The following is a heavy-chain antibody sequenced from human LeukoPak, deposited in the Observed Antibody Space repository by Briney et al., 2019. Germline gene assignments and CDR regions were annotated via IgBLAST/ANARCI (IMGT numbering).Heavy chain of an antibody. J-gene: IGHJ4*02. CDR1: GFTFSTYN. V-gene: IGHV3-48*02. CDR2: ISTSSTTR. Sequence: GGSLRLSCAASGFTFSTYNMNWVRQAPGKGLEWVSYISTSSTTRFYADFVKGRFTISRDNAQNSLYLQVNSLREEDTAVYFCASEAAGPIDYWGQGTLVTVSS. D-gene: IGHD6-13*01. CDR3: ASEAAGPIDY.